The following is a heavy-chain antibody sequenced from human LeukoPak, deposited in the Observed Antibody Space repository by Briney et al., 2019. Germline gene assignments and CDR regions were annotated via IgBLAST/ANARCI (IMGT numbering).Heavy chain of an antibody. CDR3: AREGSYSSGGFDY. CDR1: GFTVSSNY. CDR2: IYSGGST. J-gene: IGHJ4*02. Sequence: GGSLRLSCAASGFTVSSNYMSWVRQAPGKGLEWVSVIYSGGSTYYADSVKGRFTISRDNSKNTLYLQMNSLRAEDTAVYYCAREGSYSSGGFDYWGQGTLVTVSS. D-gene: IGHD6-19*01. V-gene: IGHV3-66*01.